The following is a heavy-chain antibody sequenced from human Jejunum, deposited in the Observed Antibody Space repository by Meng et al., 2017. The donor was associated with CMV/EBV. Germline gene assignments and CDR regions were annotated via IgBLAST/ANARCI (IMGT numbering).Heavy chain of an antibody. J-gene: IGHJ4*02. CDR3: ARDVVVPAALTVRIDY. CDR1: GSTFTSYA. D-gene: IGHD2-2*01. CDR2: INGGNGKT. Sequence: VRRLHAGRARKKLGPPVTGSLNASGSTFTSYAIHGGRQAPGQRLEWMGWINGGNGKTKYSQKFQGRVTITRDTSASTAYMELSSLRSEDTAVYYCARDVVVPAALTVRIDYWGQGTLVTVSS. V-gene: IGHV1-3*01.